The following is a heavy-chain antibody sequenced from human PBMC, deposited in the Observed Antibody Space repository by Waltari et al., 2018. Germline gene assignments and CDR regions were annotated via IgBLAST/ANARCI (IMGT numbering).Heavy chain of an antibody. J-gene: IGHJ4*02. D-gene: IGHD3-22*01. Sequence: QVQLQESGPGLVKPSETLSLTCTVSGGSISSHYWRWIRQPPGKGLEWIGYIYYSGSTNYNPSLKSRVTISVDTSKNQFSLKLSSVTAADTAVYYCARDLRYDSSGYYYPLGYWGQGTLVTVSS. V-gene: IGHV4-59*11. CDR1: GGSISSHY. CDR2: IYYSGST. CDR3: ARDLRYDSSGYYYPLGY.